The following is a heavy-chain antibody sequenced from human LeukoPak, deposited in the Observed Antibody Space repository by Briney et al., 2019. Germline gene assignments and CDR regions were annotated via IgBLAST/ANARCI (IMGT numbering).Heavy chain of an antibody. J-gene: IGHJ4*02. CDR2: IYYSGST. Sequence: SETLSLTCTVSGGSISSSSYYWGWIRQPPGKGLEWIGSIYYSGSTYYNPSLKSRVTISVDTSKNQFSLKLSSETAADTAVYYCASEPKVAGYYYWGQGTLVTVSS. V-gene: IGHV4-39*07. D-gene: IGHD6-19*01. CDR1: GGSISSSSYY. CDR3: ASEPKVAGYYY.